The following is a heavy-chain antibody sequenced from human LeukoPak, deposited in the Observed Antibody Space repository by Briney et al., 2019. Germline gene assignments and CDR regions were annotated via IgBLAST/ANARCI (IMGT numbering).Heavy chain of an antibody. V-gene: IGHV4-39*01. J-gene: IGHJ4*02. CDR2: FSYSGST. CDR3: ARRRQGSGNSDY. Sequence: PSETLSLTCTVSGGSISSSSFYWVWIRQPPGKGLEWIGSFSYSGSTYYNPSLKSRVTISVDTSKNQFSLKLSSVTAADASVYYCARRRQGSGNSDYWGQGTLVTVSS. CDR1: GGSISSSSFY. D-gene: IGHD3-10*01.